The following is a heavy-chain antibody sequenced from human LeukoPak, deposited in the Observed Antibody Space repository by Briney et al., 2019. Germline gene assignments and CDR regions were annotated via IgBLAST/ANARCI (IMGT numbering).Heavy chain of an antibody. CDR2: INHGGST. CDR3: AGNPYYYGSGSSNGY. CDR1: GGSFSGHY. V-gene: IGHV4-34*01. Sequence: SETLSLTCAVSGGSFSGHYWNWIRQPPGKGLEWIGEINHGGSTNYNPSLKSRVTISVDTSKNQFSLKLSSVTAADTAVYYCAGNPYYYGSGSSNGYWGQGTLVTVSS. D-gene: IGHD3-10*01. J-gene: IGHJ4*02.